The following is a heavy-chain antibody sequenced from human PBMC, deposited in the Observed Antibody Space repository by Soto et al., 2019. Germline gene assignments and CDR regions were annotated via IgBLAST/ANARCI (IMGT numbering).Heavy chain of an antibody. J-gene: IGHJ4*02. CDR2: ISAYNGNT. V-gene: IGHV1-18*01. CDR3: ARDLRGYCSGGSCFLFDY. D-gene: IGHD2-15*01. Sequence: QVQLVQSGAEVKKPGASVKVSCKASGYTFTSYGISWVRQAPGQGLEWMGWISAYNGNTNYAQKLQGRVTMTTDTSTSTAYMELRSLRSDDTAVHYCARDLRGYCSGGSCFLFDYWGQGTLVTVSS. CDR1: GYTFTSYG.